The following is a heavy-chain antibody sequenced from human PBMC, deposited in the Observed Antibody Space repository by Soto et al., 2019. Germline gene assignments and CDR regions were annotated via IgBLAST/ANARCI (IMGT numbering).Heavy chain of an antibody. CDR1: GGTFSSYA. V-gene: IGHV1-69*01. J-gene: IGHJ4*02. CDR3: ARPRRSGYYDYFDP. CDR2: IIPIFGTA. D-gene: IGHD3-3*01. Sequence: QVQLVQSGAEVKKPGSSVKVSCKASGGTFSSYAITWVRQAPGQGLEWMGGIIPIFGTANYAQKFQGRVTITADESTSTAYMELSRLRSEDKAVYYCARPRRSGYYDYFDPWGQGTLVTVSS.